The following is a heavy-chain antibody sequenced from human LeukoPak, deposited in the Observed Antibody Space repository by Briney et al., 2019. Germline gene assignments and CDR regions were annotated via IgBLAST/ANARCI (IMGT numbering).Heavy chain of an antibody. D-gene: IGHD1-26*01. CDR2: IRYDGSNK. CDR3: ARDSGSYYFDY. J-gene: IGHJ4*02. V-gene: IGHV3-30*02. CDR1: GFTFSSYG. Sequence: GGSLRLSCAASGFTFSSYGMHWVRQAPGKGLEWVAFIRYDGSNKYYADSVKGRFTISRDNSKNTLYLQMNSLRAEDTAVYYCARDSGSYYFDYWGQGTLVTVSS.